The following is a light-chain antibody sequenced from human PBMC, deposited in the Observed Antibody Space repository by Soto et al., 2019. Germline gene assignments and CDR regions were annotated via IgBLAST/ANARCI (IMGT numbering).Light chain of an antibody. CDR2: GTS. J-gene: IGKJ5*01. V-gene: IGKV3-20*01. CDR1: QSVSSSY. CDR3: QYYGFRFIT. Sequence: EIVLTQSPGTLSLSPGERATLSCRASQSVSSSYLAWYQQKPGQAPRLLIYGTSSRATGIPDRFSGSGSETDFTLAISRLEPEDFAVYYCQYYGFRFITFGQGTRLEIK.